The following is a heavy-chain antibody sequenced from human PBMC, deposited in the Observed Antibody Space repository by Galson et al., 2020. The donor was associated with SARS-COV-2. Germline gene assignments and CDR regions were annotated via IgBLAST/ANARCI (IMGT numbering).Heavy chain of an antibody. V-gene: IGHV3-20*04. CDR1: GFTFDDYG. CDR2: INWNGGST. CDR3: ATNWVPYYYYGMDV. Sequence: GESLMISCAASGFTFDDYGMSWVRQAPGKGLEWVSGINWNGGSTGYADSVKGRFTISRDNAKNSLYLQMNSLRAEDTALYYCATNWVPYYYYGMDVWGQGTTVTVSS. J-gene: IGHJ6*02. D-gene: IGHD7-27*01.